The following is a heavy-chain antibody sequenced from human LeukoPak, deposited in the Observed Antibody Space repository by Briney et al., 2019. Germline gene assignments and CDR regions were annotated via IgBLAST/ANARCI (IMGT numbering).Heavy chain of an antibody. Sequence: PSETLSLTCTVSGGSISSSDYYWSWIRQPPGKGLEWIGYIYYSGSTHYNSSLKSRVSISVDTSKNHFSLKLSSVTAADTAVYYCAREDVHAAAFDIWGQGTMVTVSS. J-gene: IGHJ3*02. CDR3: AREDVHAAAFDI. CDR2: IYYSGST. CDR1: GGSISSSDYY. D-gene: IGHD6-25*01. V-gene: IGHV4-30-4*01.